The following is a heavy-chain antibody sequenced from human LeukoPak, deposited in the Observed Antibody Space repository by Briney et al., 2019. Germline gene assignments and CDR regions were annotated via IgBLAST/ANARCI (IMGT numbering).Heavy chain of an antibody. Sequence: SETLSLTCTVSGGSISSSSYYWGWIRQPPGKGLEWIGSIYYSGSTYYNPSLKSRVTISVDTSKNQFSLKLSSVTAADTAVYYCARTFVGVPAAIPLDYWGQGTLVTVSS. CDR3: ARTFVGVPAAIPLDY. D-gene: IGHD2-2*01. J-gene: IGHJ4*02. CDR2: IYYSGST. V-gene: IGHV4-39*07. CDR1: GGSISSSSYY.